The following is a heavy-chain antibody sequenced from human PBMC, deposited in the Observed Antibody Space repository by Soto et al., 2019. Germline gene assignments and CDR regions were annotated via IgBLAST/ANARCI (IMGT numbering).Heavy chain of an antibody. CDR3: ASYYDSSGYFPEFRSLDY. V-gene: IGHV1-69*13. CDR1: GGTFSSYA. J-gene: IGHJ4*02. Sequence: SVKVSCKASGGTFSSYAISWVRQAPGQGLEWMGGIIPIFGTANYAQKFQGRVTITADESTSTAYMELSSLRSEDTAVYYCASYYDSSGYFPEFRSLDYWGQGTLVTVSS. CDR2: IIPIFGTA. D-gene: IGHD3-22*01.